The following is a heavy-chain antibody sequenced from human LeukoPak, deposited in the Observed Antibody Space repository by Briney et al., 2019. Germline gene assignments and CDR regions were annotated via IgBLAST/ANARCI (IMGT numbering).Heavy chain of an antibody. CDR1: GYTFTGYF. V-gene: IGHV1-2*02. J-gene: IGHJ3*02. CDR3: ARVYKWNEPYDAFDI. Sequence: ASVKVSCKASGYTFTGYFMHWVRQAPGQGLEWMGWINPNSGGTNYAQKFQGRVTMTRDTSISTAYMELSSLRSDDTAVYYCARVYKWNEPYDAFDIWGQGTMVTVSS. D-gene: IGHD1-1*01. CDR2: INPNSGGT.